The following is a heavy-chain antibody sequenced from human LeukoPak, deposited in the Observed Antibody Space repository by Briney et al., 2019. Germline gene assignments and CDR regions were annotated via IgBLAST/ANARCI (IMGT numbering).Heavy chain of an antibody. V-gene: IGHV3-30*18. D-gene: IGHD2-15*01. CDR3: AKDLVVAATTRTQYFQH. CDR1: GFTFSSYG. Sequence: PGRSLRLSCAASGFTFSSYGMHWVRQAPGKGLEWVAVISYDGSNKYYADSVKGRFTISRDNSKNTLYLQMNSLRAEDTAVYYCAKDLVVAATTRTQYFQHWGQGTLVTVSS. CDR2: ISYDGSNK. J-gene: IGHJ1*01.